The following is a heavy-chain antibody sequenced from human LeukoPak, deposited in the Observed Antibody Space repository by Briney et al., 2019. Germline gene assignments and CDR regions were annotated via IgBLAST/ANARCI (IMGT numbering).Heavy chain of an antibody. CDR2: VLGSGDTT. D-gene: IGHD3-22*01. J-gene: IGHJ4*02. Sequence: GGSLRLSCAASGFTFTAYAMNWVRQAPGKGLEWVSAVLGSGDTTFYADSVKGRFTISRDNSKNTLYLQMNSLRAEDTAVYYCASHYDSSGYAFDYWGQGTLVTVSS. CDR1: GFTFTAYA. CDR3: ASHYDSSGYAFDY. V-gene: IGHV3-23*01.